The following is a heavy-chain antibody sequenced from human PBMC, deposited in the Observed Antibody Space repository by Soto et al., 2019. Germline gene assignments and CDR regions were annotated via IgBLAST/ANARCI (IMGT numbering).Heavy chain of an antibody. V-gene: IGHV3-11*05. D-gene: IGHD3-22*01. CDR2: ISSSSRYT. CDR1: GFTFSDYY. J-gene: IGHJ6*02. CDR3: ARESEKDSSGNGMDV. Sequence: QVQLVESGGGLVKPGGSLRLSCAASGFTFSDYYMSWIRQAPGKGLEWVSYISSSSRYTNYADSVKGRFTISRDNAKNSLYLQMNSLRAEDTAVYYCARESEKDSSGNGMDVWGQGTTVTVSS.